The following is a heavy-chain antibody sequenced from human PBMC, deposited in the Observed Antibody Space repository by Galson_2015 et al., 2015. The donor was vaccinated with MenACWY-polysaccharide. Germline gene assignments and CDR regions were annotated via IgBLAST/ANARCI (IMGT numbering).Heavy chain of an antibody. Sequence: ETLSLTCAVYGGSFSGYYWSWIRQPPGRGLEWIGEINHSGSTSCNPSLKSRVTISVDTSKNQFSLILRSVTAADTAVYYCARGVGARSRFGLWGQGTLVTVSS. J-gene: IGHJ5*02. CDR1: GGSFSGYY. CDR2: INHSGST. CDR3: ARGVGARSRFGL. V-gene: IGHV4-34*01. D-gene: IGHD1-26*01.